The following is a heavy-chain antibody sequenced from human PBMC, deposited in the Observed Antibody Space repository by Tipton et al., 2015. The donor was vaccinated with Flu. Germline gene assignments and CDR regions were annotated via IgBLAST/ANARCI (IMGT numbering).Heavy chain of an antibody. J-gene: IGHJ5*02. CDR3: ARRSYSNYVSDPKSWFDP. CDR2: IFHTGNT. CDR1: GDSIRSDYY. Sequence: LRLSCTVPGDSIRSDYYWGWIRQPPGKGLEWIGNIFHTGNTYYNPSLKSRVSISVDRSKNQFSLKVISVTATDTAVYYCARRSYSNYVSDPKSWFDPWGQGTLVAVSS. V-gene: IGHV4-38-2*02. D-gene: IGHD4-11*01.